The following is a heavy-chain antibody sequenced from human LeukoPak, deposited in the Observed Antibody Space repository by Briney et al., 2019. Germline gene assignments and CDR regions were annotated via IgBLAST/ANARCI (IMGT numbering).Heavy chain of an antibody. CDR2: IYWNDDK. D-gene: IGHD3-10*01. J-gene: IGHJ6*02. CDR1: GFSLSTSGVA. V-gene: IGHV2-5*01. Sequence: SGPTLVNPTQTLTLTCTFSGFSLSTSGVAVGWIRQPPGKALEWLALIYWNDDKRYSPSLKSRLTITKDTSKNQVVLTMTNMDPVDTATYYCAHRQVSRGYYYYGMDVWGQGTTVTVSS. CDR3: AHRQVSRGYYYYGMDV.